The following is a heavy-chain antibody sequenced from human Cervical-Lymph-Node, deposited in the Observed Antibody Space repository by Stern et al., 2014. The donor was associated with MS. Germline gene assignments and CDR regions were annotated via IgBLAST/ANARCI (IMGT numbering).Heavy chain of an antibody. V-gene: IGHV1-69*01. D-gene: IGHD1-26*01. Sequence: QVQLGQSGAEVQKPGSSVQVSCKASGGTFSSYAFTCVRQAPGQGLEWFGGLIPISGHSNPAQKFAGRVHLITAEYSSTALMAPSSRRAEDAAVYYCASSYTAWENPMHFYGMDVWGQGTAVTVS. CDR2: LIPISGHS. CDR1: GGTFSSYA. J-gene: IGHJ6*02. CDR3: ASSYTAWENPMHFYGMDV.